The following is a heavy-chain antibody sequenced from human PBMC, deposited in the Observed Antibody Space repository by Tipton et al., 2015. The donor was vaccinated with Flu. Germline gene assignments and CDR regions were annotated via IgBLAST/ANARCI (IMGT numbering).Heavy chain of an antibody. CDR2: IYSGGRT. CDR1: GFTITANY. J-gene: IGHJ4*02. Sequence: GSLRLSCAASGFTITANYMSWVRQAPGKGLEWVSVIYSGGRTIYAEAVRGRFTIYRDISRNTLFLQMNSLRAEDTAMYYCVRSGYSYGYVDYWGLGTLVTVSA. CDR3: VRSGYSYGYVDY. D-gene: IGHD5-18*01. V-gene: IGHV3-66*02.